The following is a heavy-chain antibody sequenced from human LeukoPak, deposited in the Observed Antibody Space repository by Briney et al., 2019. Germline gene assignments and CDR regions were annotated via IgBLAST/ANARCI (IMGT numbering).Heavy chain of an antibody. CDR3: ARHSLLITVAGTDY. Sequence: PSETLSLTCTVSGGSISSYYWSWIRQPPGKGLEWIGYIYYSGSTNYNPSLKSRVTISVDTSKNQFSLKLSSVTAADTAVYYCARHSLLITVAGTDYWGQGTLVTVSS. J-gene: IGHJ4*02. D-gene: IGHD6-19*01. V-gene: IGHV4-59*01. CDR2: IYYSGST. CDR1: GGSISSYY.